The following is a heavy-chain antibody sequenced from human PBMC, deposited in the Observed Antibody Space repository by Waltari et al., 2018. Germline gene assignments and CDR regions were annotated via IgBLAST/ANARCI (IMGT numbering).Heavy chain of an antibody. Sequence: QVQLVESGGGVVQPGRSLRLSCAASGFTFSSYGMHWVRQAPGKGLEWVAVIWYDGSNKYYADSVKGRFTISRDNSKNTLYLQMNSLRAEDTAVYYCARKADYTGYGMDVWGQGTTVTVSS. CDR3: ARKADYTGYGMDV. CDR2: IWYDGSNK. J-gene: IGHJ6*02. D-gene: IGHD4-4*01. CDR1: GFTFSSYG. V-gene: IGHV3-33*01.